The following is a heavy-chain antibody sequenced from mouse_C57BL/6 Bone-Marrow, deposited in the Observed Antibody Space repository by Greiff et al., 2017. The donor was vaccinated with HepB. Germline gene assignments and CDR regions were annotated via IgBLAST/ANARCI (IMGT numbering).Heavy chain of an antibody. CDR1: GYTFTDYY. Sequence: VQLVESGAELVRPGASVKLSCKASGYTFTDYYINWVKQRPGQGLEWIARIYPGSGNTYYNEKFKGKATLTAEKSSSTAYMQPSSLTSEDSAVYFCAYYYGSSYVRVWFAYWGQGTLVTVSA. CDR2: IYPGSGNT. V-gene: IGHV1-76*01. D-gene: IGHD1-1*01. CDR3: AYYYGSSYVRVWFAY. J-gene: IGHJ3*01.